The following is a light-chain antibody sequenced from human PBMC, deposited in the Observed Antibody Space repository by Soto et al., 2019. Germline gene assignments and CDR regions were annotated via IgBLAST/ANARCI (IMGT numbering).Light chain of an antibody. CDR3: TSYTTSRNYV. J-gene: IGLJ1*01. CDR2: DVS. V-gene: IGLV2-14*01. Sequence: QSVLTQSASVSGSPGQSITISCTGTSSDVGAYNYVSWYQQHPGKAPKLMIYDVSNRLSGISNRFSGCKSGNTASLTISGLQAEDEADYYCTSYTTSRNYVFGTGTKVTVL. CDR1: SSDVGAYNY.